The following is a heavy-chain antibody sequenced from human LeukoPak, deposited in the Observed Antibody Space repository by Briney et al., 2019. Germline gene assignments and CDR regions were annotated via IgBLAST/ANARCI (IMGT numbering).Heavy chain of an antibody. V-gene: IGHV1-2*02. D-gene: IGHD3-22*01. Sequence: ASVKVSCKVSGYTLTQLSMHWVRQAPGQGLEWMGWINPNSGGTNYAQKFQGRVTMTRDTSISTAYMELSRLRSDDTAVYYCARVKYYYDSPSAFDIWGQGTMVTVSS. CDR3: ARVKYYYDSPSAFDI. J-gene: IGHJ3*02. CDR1: GYTLTQLS. CDR2: INPNSGGT.